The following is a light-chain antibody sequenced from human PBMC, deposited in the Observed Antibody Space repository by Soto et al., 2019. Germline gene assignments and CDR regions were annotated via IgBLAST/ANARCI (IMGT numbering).Light chain of an antibody. CDR2: GAS. CDR1: QSFSSSF. J-gene: IGKJ3*01. Sequence: EIVLTQSPGALCLSPGERATLSCRARQSFSSSFLAWYQQRPGQAPRLLIFGASYRATGIPDRFSGSGSGTDFTLTISRLEPEDFAVYYCQHYGNSPPEYTFGPGTKVDIK. V-gene: IGKV3-20*01. CDR3: QHYGNSPPEYT.